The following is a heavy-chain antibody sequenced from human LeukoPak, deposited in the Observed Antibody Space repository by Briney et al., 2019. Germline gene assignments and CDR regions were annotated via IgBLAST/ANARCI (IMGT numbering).Heavy chain of an antibody. V-gene: IGHV4-4*07. CDR3: AREYSSSSGNNAFDI. Sequence: SETLSLTCTVSGGSISSYYWGWIRQPAGKGLQWIGRISASGSTNYNPSLKSRVTMSVDTSKNQFSLKLTSVTAADTAVYYCAREYSSSSGNNAFDIWGQGTMVTVSP. CDR1: GGSISSYY. CDR2: ISASGST. J-gene: IGHJ3*02. D-gene: IGHD6-6*01.